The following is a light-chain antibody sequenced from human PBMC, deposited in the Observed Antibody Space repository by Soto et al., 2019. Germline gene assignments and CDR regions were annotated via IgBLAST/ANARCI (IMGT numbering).Light chain of an antibody. CDR1: EDIRTS. CDR2: GAS. Sequence: DIQMTQSPSSLSASVGARVSITCQASEDIRTSLSWFQHKTGRAPKLLIYGASYLDTGVPSTFRGSRSGTDFTPTISSLQPEGIPTYYCQHYNNLPPFTFGPGTIVDIK. CDR3: QHYNNLPPFT. V-gene: IGKV1-33*01. J-gene: IGKJ3*01.